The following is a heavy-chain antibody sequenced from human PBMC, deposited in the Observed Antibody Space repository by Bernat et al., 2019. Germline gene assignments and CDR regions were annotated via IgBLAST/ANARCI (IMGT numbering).Heavy chain of an antibody. CDR1: GFTFSSYA. Sequence: EVQLLESGGGLVQPGGSLRLSCAASGFTFSSYAMSWVRQAPGKGLEWVSAISGSGGSTYYADSVKGRFTISRDNSKNTLYLQMNSLRAEDTAVYYWAKDRCSSTSCYRVVDAFDIWGQGTMVTVSS. D-gene: IGHD2-2*02. CDR3: AKDRCSSTSCYRVVDAFDI. V-gene: IGHV3-23*01. CDR2: ISGSGGST. J-gene: IGHJ3*02.